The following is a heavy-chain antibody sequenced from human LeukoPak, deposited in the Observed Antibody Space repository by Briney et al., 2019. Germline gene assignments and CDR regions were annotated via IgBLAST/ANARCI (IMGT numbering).Heavy chain of an antibody. CDR3: ARELVRGNWFDP. D-gene: IGHD3-10*01. V-gene: IGHV1-3*01. CDR2: INAGNGNT. Sequence: ASVKVSCKASGYTFTSYAMHWVRQAPGQRLEWMGWINAGNGNTKYSQKFQGRVTITRDTSASTAYMELSSLRSEDTAMSYCARELVRGNWFDPWGQRNLVTVSS. J-gene: IGHJ5*02. CDR1: GYTFTSYA.